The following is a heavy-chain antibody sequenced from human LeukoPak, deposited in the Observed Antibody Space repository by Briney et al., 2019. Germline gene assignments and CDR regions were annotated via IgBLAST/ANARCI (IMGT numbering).Heavy chain of an antibody. CDR2: ISYDGSNK. CDR1: GFTFSSYA. V-gene: IGHV3-30*14. D-gene: IGHD3-9*01. J-gene: IGHJ4*02. Sequence: PGGSLRLSCAASGFTFSSYAMHWVRQAPGKGLEWVAVISYDGSNKYYADSVKGRFTISRDNSKNTLYLQMNSLRAEDTAVYYCARENSYHFDWLPFPFDYWGQGTLVTVSS. CDR3: ARENSYHFDWLPFPFDY.